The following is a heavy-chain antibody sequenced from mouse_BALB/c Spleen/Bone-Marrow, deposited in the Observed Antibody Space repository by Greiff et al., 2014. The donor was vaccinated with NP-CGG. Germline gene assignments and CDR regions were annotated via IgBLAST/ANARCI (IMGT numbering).Heavy chain of an antibody. V-gene: IGHV7-3*02. J-gene: IGHJ2*01. CDR1: GFTFTDYY. Sequence: EVQLQESGGGLVQPGGSLRLSCATSGFTFTDYYMNWVRQPPGKALEWVGFIRNKANGYTTEYSASVKSRFTISRDNSQNILYLQMNTLRADDSATYYCARDKGRVFFDYWGQGTTLTVSS. CDR3: ARDKGRVFFDY. CDR2: IRNKANGYTT.